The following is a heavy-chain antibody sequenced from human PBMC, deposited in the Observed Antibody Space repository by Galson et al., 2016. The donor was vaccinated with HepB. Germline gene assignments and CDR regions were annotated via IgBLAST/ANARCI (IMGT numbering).Heavy chain of an antibody. CDR3: AKDTLDYGEGYFDY. CDR1: GFTFDDYA. J-gene: IGHJ4*02. D-gene: IGHD4-17*01. V-gene: IGHV3-9*01. Sequence: SLRLSCAASGFTFDDYAMHWVRQAPGKGLEWVSGISWNSGTIGYADSVKGRFTISRDNAKNSLFLQMSSLRAEDTALYCCAKDTLDYGEGYFDYWGQGILATVSS. CDR2: ISWNSGTI.